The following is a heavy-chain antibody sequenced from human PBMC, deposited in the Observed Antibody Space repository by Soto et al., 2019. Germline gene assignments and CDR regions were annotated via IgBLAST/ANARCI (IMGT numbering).Heavy chain of an antibody. CDR2: IYSSGNT. CDR3: ARGQRFSDWFDP. J-gene: IGHJ5*02. D-gene: IGHD3-3*01. Sequence: PSETLSLTCSVSGGTISGCYWTWIRQPAGKGLEWIGRIYSSGNTKYNPSLQSRVTMSLDTSNNQFSLRLTSVTAADTAVYYCARGQRFSDWFDPWGQGTLVTASS. CDR1: GGTISGCY. V-gene: IGHV4-4*07.